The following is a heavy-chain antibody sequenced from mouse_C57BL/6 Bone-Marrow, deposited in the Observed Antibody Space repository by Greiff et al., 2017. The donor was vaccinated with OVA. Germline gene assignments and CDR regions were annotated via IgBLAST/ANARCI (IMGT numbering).Heavy chain of an antibody. CDR2: IDPSDSYT. D-gene: IGHD4-1*01. CDR1: VYTFTSYW. CDR3: ARSANWDLYAMDY. V-gene: IGHV1-50*01. J-gene: IGHJ4*01. Sequence: QVQLQQPGAELVKPGASVKLSCKASVYTFTSYWMQWVKQRPGQGLEWIGEIDPSDSYTNYNQKFKGKATLTVDTSSSTAYMQLSSLTSEDSAVYYCARSANWDLYAMDYWGQGTSVTVSS.